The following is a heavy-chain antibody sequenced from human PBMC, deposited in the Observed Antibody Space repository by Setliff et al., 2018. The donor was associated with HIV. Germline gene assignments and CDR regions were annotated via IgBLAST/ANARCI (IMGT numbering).Heavy chain of an antibody. J-gene: IGHJ6*02. D-gene: IGHD3-22*01. CDR3: ARGHYYDSSGYYIGMDV. CDR2: IYSSGST. V-gene: IGHV4-59*12. CDR1: GASISSYY. Sequence: SETLSLTCTVSGASISSYYWSWIRQPPGKGLEWIGYIYSSGSTNYNPSLKSRVTISVDTSKNQFSLKLSSVTAADTAVYYCARGHYYDSSGYYIGMDVWGQGTTVTVSS.